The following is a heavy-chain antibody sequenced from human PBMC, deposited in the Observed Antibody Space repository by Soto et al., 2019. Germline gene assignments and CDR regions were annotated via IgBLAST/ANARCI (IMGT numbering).Heavy chain of an antibody. D-gene: IGHD5-18*01. Sequence: LRLSCAASGFTFDDYAMHWVRLAPGKGLEWVSGISWNSGDIYYADSVKGRFTISRDNAKNSLYLQMNSLRPDDTAMYYCAKDAIHVLLGYTYGAGGMDVWGQGTTVTVSS. CDR1: GFTFDDYA. V-gene: IGHV3-9*01. CDR3: AKDAIHVLLGYTYGAGGMDV. CDR2: ISWNSGDI. J-gene: IGHJ6*02.